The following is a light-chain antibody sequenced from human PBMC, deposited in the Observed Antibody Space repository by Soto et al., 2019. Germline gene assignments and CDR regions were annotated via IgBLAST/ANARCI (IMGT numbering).Light chain of an antibody. Sequence: QSVLTQPASVSGSPGQSITISCTGTGSDVGAYNYVSWYQQHPGKAPKLMICDVSNRPSGVSNRFSGSKSGNTASLTISGLQAEDEAEYYCSSYATSSIWGFGGGTKVTVL. CDR1: GSDVGAYNY. V-gene: IGLV2-14*01. J-gene: IGLJ3*02. CDR2: DVS. CDR3: SSYATSSIWG.